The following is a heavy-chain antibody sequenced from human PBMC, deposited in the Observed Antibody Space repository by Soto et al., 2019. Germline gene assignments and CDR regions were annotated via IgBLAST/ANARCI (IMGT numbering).Heavy chain of an antibody. CDR3: ARLVITRYYFDY. J-gene: IGHJ4*02. CDR1: GGSISSSSYY. V-gene: IGHV4-39*01. D-gene: IGHD3-22*01. Sequence: QLQLQESGPGLVKPSETLSLTCTVSGGSISSSSYYWGWIRQPPGKGLEWIGSIYYSGSTYYNPALKSRVTISVDTSMNKFSLKLSSVTAADTAVYYCARLVITRYYFDYWGQGTLVTVSS. CDR2: IYYSGST.